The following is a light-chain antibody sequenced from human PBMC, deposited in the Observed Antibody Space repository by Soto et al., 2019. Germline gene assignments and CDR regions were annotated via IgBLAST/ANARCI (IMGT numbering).Light chain of an antibody. CDR1: SSNIGSNY. CDR3: AARDDNLSADVI. Sequence: QAVVTQPPSASGTPGQRVTISCSGSSSNIGSNYVYWYQQLPGTAPKLLIHRDNQRPSGVPDRFSGSKSGTSASLAISGLRSEDEADYYCAARDDNLSADVIFGGGTKVTVL. J-gene: IGLJ2*01. CDR2: RDN. V-gene: IGLV1-47*01.